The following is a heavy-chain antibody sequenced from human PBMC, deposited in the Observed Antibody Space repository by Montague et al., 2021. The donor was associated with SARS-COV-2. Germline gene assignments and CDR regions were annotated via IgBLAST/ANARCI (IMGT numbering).Heavy chain of an antibody. Sequence: SLSLSCAASGFTFSSYGMHWVRQAPGKGLEWVAVISYDGSNKYYADSVKGRFTISRDNSKNTLYLQMNSLRAEDTAVYYCAKGYSGSYYSPFDYWGQGTLVTVSS. CDR3: AKGYSGSYYSPFDY. D-gene: IGHD1-26*01. J-gene: IGHJ4*02. CDR2: ISYDGSNK. V-gene: IGHV3-30*18. CDR1: GFTFSSYG.